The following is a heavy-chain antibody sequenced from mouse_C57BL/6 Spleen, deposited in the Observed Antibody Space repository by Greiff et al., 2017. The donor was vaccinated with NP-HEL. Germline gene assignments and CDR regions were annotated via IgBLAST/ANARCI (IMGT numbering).Heavy chain of an antibody. CDR1: GYSFTDYN. V-gene: IGHV1-39*01. D-gene: IGHD2-4*01. Sequence: VQLKESGPELVKPGASVKISCKASGYSFTDYNMNWVKQSNGKSLEWIGVINPNYGTTSYNQKFKGKATLTVDQSSSTAYMQLNSLTSEDSAVYYCASALYYDYAWYFDVWGTGTTVTVSS. CDR3: ASALYYDYAWYFDV. J-gene: IGHJ1*03. CDR2: INPNYGTT.